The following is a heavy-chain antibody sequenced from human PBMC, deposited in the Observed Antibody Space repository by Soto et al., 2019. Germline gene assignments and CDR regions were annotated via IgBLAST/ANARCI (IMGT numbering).Heavy chain of an antibody. CDR1: GFTFSSYS. CDR2: ISSSSSTI. Sequence: GGSLRLSCAASGFTFSSYSMNWVRQAPGKGLEWVSYISSSSSTIYYADSVKGRFTISRDNAKNSLYLQVNSLRAEDTAVYYFARAGIGYCTNGVCWYFDYWGQGTLVTVSS. CDR3: ARAGIGYCTNGVCWYFDY. D-gene: IGHD2-8*01. V-gene: IGHV3-48*01. J-gene: IGHJ4*02.